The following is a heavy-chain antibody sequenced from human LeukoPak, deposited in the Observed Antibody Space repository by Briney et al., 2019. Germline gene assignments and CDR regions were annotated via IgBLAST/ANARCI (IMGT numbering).Heavy chain of an antibody. CDR1: GGSISSYY. V-gene: IGHV4-59*01. CDR2: IYHSGST. D-gene: IGHD4-17*01. Sequence: PSETLSLTCTVSGGSISSYYWSWIRQPPGKGLEWIGYIYHSGSTNYSPSLKSRVTISVDTSKNQFSVRLRSVTAADTAVYYCARTYGPIDYWGQGALVTVSS. CDR3: ARTYGPIDY. J-gene: IGHJ4*02.